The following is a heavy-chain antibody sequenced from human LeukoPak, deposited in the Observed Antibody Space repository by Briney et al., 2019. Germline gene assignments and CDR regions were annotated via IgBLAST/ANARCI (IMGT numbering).Heavy chain of an antibody. V-gene: IGHV3-74*01. J-gene: IGHJ4*02. CDR2: IDSDEHR. Sequence: GVSLRLSCAASGFTFSRHWMHWVRQAPGKGLVWVSYIDSDEHRNYAGSVKGRFTISRDNDKNTVYLQMNSLRAEDTAMYFCASEIGKGGISWEFHQWGQGTLVTVSS. CDR3: ASEIGKGGISWEFHQ. CDR1: GFTFSRHW. D-gene: IGHD4-23*01.